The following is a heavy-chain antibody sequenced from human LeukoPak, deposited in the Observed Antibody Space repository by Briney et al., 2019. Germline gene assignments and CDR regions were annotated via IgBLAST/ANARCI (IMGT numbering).Heavy chain of an antibody. J-gene: IGHJ5*02. CDR1: GGTFSSYA. CDR3: ARIGSHGSSGRGGP. CDR2: IIPIFGTA. Sequence: ASVKVSCKASGGTFSSYAISWVRQAPGQGLEWMGGIIPIFGTANYAQKFQGSVTITADESTSTAYMELSSLRSEDTAVYYCARIGSHGSSGRGGPWGQGTLVTVSS. V-gene: IGHV1-69*13. D-gene: IGHD3-10*01.